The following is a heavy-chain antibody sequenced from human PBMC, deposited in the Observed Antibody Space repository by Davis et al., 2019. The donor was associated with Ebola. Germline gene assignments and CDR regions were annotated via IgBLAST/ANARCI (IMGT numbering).Heavy chain of an antibody. CDR2: IHPSDSYT. J-gene: IGHJ5*02. V-gene: IGHV5-10-1*01. Sequence: GESLKISCKGSGYSFPSYWITWVRQMPGKGLEWMGRIHPSDSYTNYTPSFQGHVSISADKSLSMAYLQWSSLKASDTAMYYCASQYCSGGACYPLGSWGQGTVVTVSS. CDR1: GYSFPSYW. CDR3: ASQYCSGGACYPLGS. D-gene: IGHD2-15*01.